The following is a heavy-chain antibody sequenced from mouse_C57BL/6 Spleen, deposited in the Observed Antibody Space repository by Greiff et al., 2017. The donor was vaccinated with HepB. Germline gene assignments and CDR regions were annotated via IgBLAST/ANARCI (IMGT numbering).Heavy chain of an antibody. D-gene: IGHD2-5*01. CDR1: GFSLTSYG. CDR3: ARESFLYYSNYVYAMDC. V-gene: IGHV2-2*01. CDR2: IWSGGST. Sequence: VQLQQSGPGLVQPSQSLSITCTASGFSLTSYGVHWVRQSPGKGLEWLGVIWSGGSTDDNAAFISRLSISKDNSKGQVFFKMKSLQAADTAIYSCARESFLYYSNYVYAMDCWGQGTTVTVSS. J-gene: IGHJ4*01.